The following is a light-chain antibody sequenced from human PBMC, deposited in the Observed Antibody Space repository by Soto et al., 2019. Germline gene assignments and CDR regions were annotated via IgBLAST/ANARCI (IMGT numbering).Light chain of an antibody. J-gene: IGKJ4*02. CDR3: HKYISYCT. Sequence: DIQMTQAPSTLSASVGDRFTITCRAGEGISRWLAWYEQKPGKALKLLIYHASILESGVPSRFSASGSGTESTLTSSSLQPDNFPTYFCHKYISYCTFGEGTKVDI. CDR1: EGISRW. CDR2: HAS. V-gene: IGKV1-5*01.